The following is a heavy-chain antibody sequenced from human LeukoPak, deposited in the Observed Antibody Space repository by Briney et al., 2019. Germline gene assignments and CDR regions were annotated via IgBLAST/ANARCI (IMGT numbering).Heavy chain of an antibody. V-gene: IGHV4-4*07. CDR2: MYNSDSP. CDR1: GASISSYY. Sequence: SETLSLTCTVSGASISSYYWTWIRQPAGKGLEWIGRMYNSDSPNYNPSLKSRVTMSVDTSKNQVSLRLTSVTAADTAVYYCARESAVAGITALDYWGQGTLATVSS. CDR3: ARESAVAGITALDY. J-gene: IGHJ4*02. D-gene: IGHD6-19*01.